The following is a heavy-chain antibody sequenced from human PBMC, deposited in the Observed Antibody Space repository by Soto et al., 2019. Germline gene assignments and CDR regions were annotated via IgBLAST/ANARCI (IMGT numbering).Heavy chain of an antibody. D-gene: IGHD7-27*01. CDR2: ISSNGGST. Sequence: GGSLRLSCSASGFTFSSYAMHWVRQAPGKGLEYVSAISSNGGSTYYADSVKGRFTISRDNSKNTLYLQMSSLRAEDPAVYYCVKVLWADAFDIWGQGTMVTVSS. CDR1: GFTFSSYA. CDR3: VKVLWADAFDI. J-gene: IGHJ3*02. V-gene: IGHV3-64D*09.